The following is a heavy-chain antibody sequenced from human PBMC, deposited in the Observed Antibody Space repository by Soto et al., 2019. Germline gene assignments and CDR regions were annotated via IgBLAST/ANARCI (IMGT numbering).Heavy chain of an antibody. Sequence: EVQLVESGGGLVQPGGSLRLSFAASGFTVSSNYMSWAAQAPGKGLEWVSVIYSGGSTYYADSVKGRFTISRHNSKNTLYLQMNSLRAEDTAVYYCARSHLGVWGQGTTVTVSS. CDR3: ARSHLGV. J-gene: IGHJ6*02. CDR2: IYSGGST. CDR1: GFTVSSNY. V-gene: IGHV3-53*04.